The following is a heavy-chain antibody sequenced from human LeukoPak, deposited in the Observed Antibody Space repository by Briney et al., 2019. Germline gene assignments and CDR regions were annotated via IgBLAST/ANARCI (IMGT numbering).Heavy chain of an antibody. CDR1: GYTFSGYY. V-gene: IGHV1-2*02. D-gene: IGHD6-19*01. J-gene: IGHJ4*02. Sequence: ASVKVSCKTSGYTFSGYYMHWVRQAPGQGLEWMGWMNPNSGGSNYAQKFQGRVTLTRDTSIGTAYMELSSLRSDDTAVYHCATRVVAGIPYYFDHWGQGTLVTVSS. CDR2: MNPNSGGS. CDR3: ATRVVAGIPYYFDH.